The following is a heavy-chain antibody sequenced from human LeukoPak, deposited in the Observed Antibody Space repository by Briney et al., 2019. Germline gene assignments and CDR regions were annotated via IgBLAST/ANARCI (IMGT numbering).Heavy chain of an antibody. V-gene: IGHV4-59*01. CDR2: IYYSGST. Sequence: SETLSLTCTVSGGSISSYYWSWIRQPPGEGLEWIGYIYYSGSTNYNPSLKSRVTISVDTSKNQFSLKLSSVTAADTAVYYCARDKGRQFDPWGQGTLVTVSS. J-gene: IGHJ5*02. CDR3: ARDKGRQFDP. CDR1: GGSISSYY.